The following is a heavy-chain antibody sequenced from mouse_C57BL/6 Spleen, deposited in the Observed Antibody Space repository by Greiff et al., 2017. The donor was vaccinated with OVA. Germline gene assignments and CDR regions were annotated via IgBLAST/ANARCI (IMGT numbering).Heavy chain of an antibody. CDR2: INYDGSST. V-gene: IGHV5-16*01. CDR3: SRYLYCDRYAIDY. Sequence: EVKVVESEGGLVQPGSSMKLSCTASGFTFSDYYMAWVRQVPEKGLEWVANINYDGSSTYYLDSLKSRFIISRDNAKNILYLQMSSLKSEENATYYCSRYLYCDRYAIDYWGQGTSVTVSS. CDR1: GFTFSDYY. J-gene: IGHJ4*01.